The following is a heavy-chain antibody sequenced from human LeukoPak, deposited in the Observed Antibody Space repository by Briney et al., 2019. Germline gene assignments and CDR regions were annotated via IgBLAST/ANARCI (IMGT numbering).Heavy chain of an antibody. D-gene: IGHD6-19*01. CDR2: ISGSGGST. V-gene: IGHV3-23*01. J-gene: IGHJ4*02. CDR1: GFTFSSYA. CDR3: AKDRDPGYSSGWYGSPNDY. Sequence: GGSLRLSCAASGFTFSSYAMTWVRQAPGKGLEWVSVISGSGGSTYYADSAKGRFTISRDNSKNTLYLQMNSLRAEDTAVYYCAKDRDPGYSSGWYGSPNDYWGQGTLVTVSS.